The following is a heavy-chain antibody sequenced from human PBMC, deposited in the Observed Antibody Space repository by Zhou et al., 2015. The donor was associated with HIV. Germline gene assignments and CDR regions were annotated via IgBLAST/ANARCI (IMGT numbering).Heavy chain of an antibody. D-gene: IGHD3-16*01. CDR1: GGTFSSYA. V-gene: IGHV1-69*01. J-gene: IGHJ4*02. Sequence: QVQLVQSGAEVKKPGSSVKVSCKASGGTFSSYAISWVRQAPGQGLEWMGGIIPIFGTANYAQKFQGRVTITADESTSTAYMELSSLRSEDTAVYYCARVPTHYDLRLGDYRPLYYFDYWGQGTLVTVSS. CDR3: ARVPTHYDLRLGDYRPLYYFDY. CDR2: IIPIFGTA.